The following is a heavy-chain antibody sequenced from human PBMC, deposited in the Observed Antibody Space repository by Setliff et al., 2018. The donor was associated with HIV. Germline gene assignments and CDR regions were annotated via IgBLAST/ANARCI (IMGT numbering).Heavy chain of an antibody. D-gene: IGHD6-13*01. CDR1: GSTFTSYG. V-gene: IGHV1-18*01. CDR2: ISAYNGNT. Sequence: ASVKVSCQASGSTFTSYGISWVRQAPGQGLEWMGWISAYNGNTNYAQKLQGRCTMTTDTSTSTADMELRSLRSDDTAVYYCARQQQLVPRPSYYYYGMDVWGQGTTVTVSS. J-gene: IGHJ6*02. CDR3: ARQQQLVPRPSYYYYGMDV.